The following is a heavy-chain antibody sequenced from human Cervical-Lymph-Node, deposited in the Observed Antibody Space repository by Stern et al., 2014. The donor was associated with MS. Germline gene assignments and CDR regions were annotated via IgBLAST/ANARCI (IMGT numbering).Heavy chain of an antibody. J-gene: IGHJ5*02. CDR2: IYYRGNT. V-gene: IGHV4-59*01. CDR3: ARATDL. CDR1: GASITSYY. Sequence: VQLQESGPGLLRPSGTLSLTCTVSGASITSYYWSWIRQPPGKGLEWIGYIYYRGNTNYNASLKGRVAISIGTSKTQFSLRLSSVTAADTAVYYCARATDLWGQGTLVTVSS.